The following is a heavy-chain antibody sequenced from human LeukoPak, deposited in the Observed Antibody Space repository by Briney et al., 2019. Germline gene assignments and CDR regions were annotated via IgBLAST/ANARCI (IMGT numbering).Heavy chain of an antibody. CDR3: ARDLRGTAMVFDY. CDR1: GFTFSSYS. D-gene: IGHD5-18*01. J-gene: IGHJ4*02. CDR2: ISSSSSYI. V-gene: IGHV3-21*01. Sequence: GGSLRLSCAASGFTFSSYSMNWVRQAPGRGLEWVSSISSSSSYIYYADSVKGRFTISRDNAKNSLYLQMNSLRAEDTAVYYCARDLRGTAMVFDYWGQGTLVTVSS.